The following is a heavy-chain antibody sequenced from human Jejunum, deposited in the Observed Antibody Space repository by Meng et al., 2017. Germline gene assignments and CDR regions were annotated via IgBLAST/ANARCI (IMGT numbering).Heavy chain of an antibody. Sequence: GESLKISCAASGFSFRSYAMSWVRQAPGKGLEWVSSISSGGITDYADSVKGRFTISRDNSNNSLYLQMNSLRAEDTAVYYCAKRLYSGTYYCLDSWGQGTLVTVYS. J-gene: IGHJ4*02. V-gene: IGHV3-23*01. CDR2: ISSGGIT. CDR1: GFSFRSYA. CDR3: AKRLYSGTYYCLDS. D-gene: IGHD1-26*01.